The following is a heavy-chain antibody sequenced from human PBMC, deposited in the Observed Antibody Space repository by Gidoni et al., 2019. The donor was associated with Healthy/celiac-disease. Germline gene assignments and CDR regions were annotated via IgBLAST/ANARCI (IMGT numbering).Heavy chain of an antibody. V-gene: IGHV4-34*01. CDR2: INHSGST. Sequence: QVQLQQWGAGLLKPSATLSLTCAVHGGSFSGYYWSWIRQPPGKGLEWIGEINHSGSTNYNPSLKSRVTISVDTSKNQFSLKLSSVTAADTAVYYCARGRVTYYYGSGSRKYGMDVWGQGTTVTVSS. J-gene: IGHJ6*02. CDR3: ARGRVTYYYGSGSRKYGMDV. CDR1: GGSFSGYY. D-gene: IGHD3-10*01.